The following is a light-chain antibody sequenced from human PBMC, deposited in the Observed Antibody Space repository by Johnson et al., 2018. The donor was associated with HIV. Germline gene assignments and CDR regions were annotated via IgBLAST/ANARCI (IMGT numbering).Light chain of an antibody. CDR3: GAGDSRLSVCD. Sequence: QSVLTQPPSVSAAPGQRVTISCSGSSSNIGDNFVSWYQQFPGAAPKLLIFENYKRPSGIPDRFSGSRSGTSATLAITGLQTGDEADYYCGAGDSRLSVCDFEPCTKVTVL. CDR2: ENY. V-gene: IGLV1-51*02. J-gene: IGLJ1*01. CDR1: SSNIGDNF.